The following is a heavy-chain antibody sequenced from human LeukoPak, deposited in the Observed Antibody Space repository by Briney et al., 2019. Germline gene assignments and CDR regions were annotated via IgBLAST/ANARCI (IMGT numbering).Heavy chain of an antibody. J-gene: IGHJ4*02. V-gene: IGHV3-23*01. D-gene: IGHD2-15*01. CDR3: AKLPGGYCSGGSCYFFDY. CDR2: ISNSGGST. CDR1: GFTFSSYA. Sequence: PGGSLRLSCAASGFTFSSYAMSWVRQAPGKGLEWVSGISNSGGSTYYADSVKGRFTISRDNSKNTLYLQMNSLRAEDTAVYYCAKLPGGYCSGGSCYFFDYWGQGTLVTVSS.